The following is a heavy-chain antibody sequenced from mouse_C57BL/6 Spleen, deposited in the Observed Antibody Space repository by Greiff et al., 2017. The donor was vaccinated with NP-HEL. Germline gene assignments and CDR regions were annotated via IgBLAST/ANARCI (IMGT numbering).Heavy chain of an antibody. D-gene: IGHD2-4*01. CDR3: ATQIYYDYDGDAMDY. CDR1: GYSITSGYY. CDR2: ISYDGSN. J-gene: IGHJ4*01. Sequence: VQLQQSGPGLVKPSQSLSLTCSVTGYSITSGYYWNWIRQFPGNKLEWMGYISYDGSNNYNPSLKNRISITRDTSKNQFFLKLNSVTTEDTATYYCATQIYYDYDGDAMDYWGQGTSVTVSS. V-gene: IGHV3-6*01.